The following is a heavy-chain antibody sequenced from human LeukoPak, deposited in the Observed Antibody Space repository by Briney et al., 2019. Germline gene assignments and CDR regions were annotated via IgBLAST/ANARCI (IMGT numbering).Heavy chain of an antibody. CDR3: ARDLNLYDSSGYYPR. J-gene: IGHJ4*02. CDR1: GFTFSSYS. D-gene: IGHD3-22*01. Sequence: PGGSLRLSCAASGFTFSSYSMNWVRQAPGKGLAWVSYISSSSGTIYYADSVKGRFTISRDNAENSLYLQMNSLRDEDTAVYYCARDLNLYDSSGYYPRWGQGTLVTVSS. CDR2: ISSSSGTI. V-gene: IGHV3-48*02.